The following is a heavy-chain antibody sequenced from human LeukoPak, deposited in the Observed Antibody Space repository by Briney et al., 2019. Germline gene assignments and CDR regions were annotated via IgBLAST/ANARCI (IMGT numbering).Heavy chain of an antibody. V-gene: IGHV3-21*01. CDR1: GFTFSSYA. Sequence: GGSLRLSCAASGFTFSSYAMNWVRQAPGKGLEWVSSISSSSSYIYYADSVKGRFTISRDNAKNSLYLQMNSLRAEDTAVYYCARDNDLLRYFDWPLDYWGQGTLVTVSS. D-gene: IGHD3-9*01. J-gene: IGHJ4*02. CDR2: ISSSSSYI. CDR3: ARDNDLLRYFDWPLDY.